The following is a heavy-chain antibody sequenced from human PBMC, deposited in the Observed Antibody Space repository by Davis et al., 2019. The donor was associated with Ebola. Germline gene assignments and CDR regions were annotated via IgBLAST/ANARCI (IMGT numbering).Heavy chain of an antibody. CDR1: GFTFGDYA. D-gene: IGHD3-22*01. CDR2: IRSKAYGGTT. J-gene: IGHJ3*02. Sequence: GESLKISCTASGFTFGDYAMSWVRQAPGKGLEWVGFIRSKAYGGTTEYAASVKGRFTISRDDSKSIAYLQMNSLKTEDTAVYYCTRDRGIVVVTPDAFDIWGQGTMVTVSS. V-gene: IGHV3-49*04. CDR3: TRDRGIVVVTPDAFDI.